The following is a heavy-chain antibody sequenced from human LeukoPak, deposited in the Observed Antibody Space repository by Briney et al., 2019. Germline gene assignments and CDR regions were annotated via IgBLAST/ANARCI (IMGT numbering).Heavy chain of an antibody. CDR3: ATGHSYGYDY. J-gene: IGHJ4*02. D-gene: IGHD5-18*01. CDR2: VKGDGRTT. Sequence: GGSLRLSCAASGLTFSDFWMHWVRQPPGKGLVWVALVKGDGRTTIYADSVKGRFTISRDDAKNTLYLQMNSLRADDSGVYYCATGHSYGYDYWGQGVLVTVSS. CDR1: GLTFSDFW. V-gene: IGHV3-74*01.